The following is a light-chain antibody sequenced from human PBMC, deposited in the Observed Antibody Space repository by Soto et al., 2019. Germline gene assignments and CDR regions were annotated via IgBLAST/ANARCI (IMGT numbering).Light chain of an antibody. J-gene: IGKJ1*01. CDR3: QQYNNWTPQT. V-gene: IGKV3-15*01. CDR1: QSVPSD. Sequence: ESVLPQYRGTLSLSPGGRATLSRSAIQSVPSDWLAWYRHKPGQAPRLLIYGASTRATGIPARFSGSGSGTEFTLTISSLQSADFAVYYCQQYNNWTPQTFGQGTKVDIK. CDR2: GAS.